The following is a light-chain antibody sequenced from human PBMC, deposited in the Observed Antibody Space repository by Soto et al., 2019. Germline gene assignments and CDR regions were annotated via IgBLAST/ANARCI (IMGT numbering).Light chain of an antibody. J-gene: IGLJ3*02. CDR3: QVWDNGSDHWV. CDR2: DDS. Sequence: SYELTQPPSVSVAPGQTARLACGGNNIGTKSVHWYQQKPRQAPVLVVYDDSDRPSGIPERFSGSNSGNTATLTISRVEAGDEAAYSCQVWDNGSDHWVFGGGTQLTVL. CDR1: NIGTKS. V-gene: IGLV3-21*02.